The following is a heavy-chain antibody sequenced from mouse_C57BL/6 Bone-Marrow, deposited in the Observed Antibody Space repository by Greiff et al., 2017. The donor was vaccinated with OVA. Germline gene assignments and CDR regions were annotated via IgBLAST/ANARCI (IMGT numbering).Heavy chain of an antibody. J-gene: IGHJ3*01. D-gene: IGHD2-5*01. CDR1: GYTFPSYW. CDR3: ARQDSNYGWFAY. V-gene: IGHV1-69*01. Sequence: VQLQQPGAELVMPGASVKLSCKASGYTFPSYWMHWVKQRPGQGLEWIGAIDPSDSYTNYNQKFKGKSTLTVDKSSSTAYMQLSSLTSEDSAVYYCARQDSNYGWFAYWGQGTLVTVSA. CDR2: IDPSDSYT.